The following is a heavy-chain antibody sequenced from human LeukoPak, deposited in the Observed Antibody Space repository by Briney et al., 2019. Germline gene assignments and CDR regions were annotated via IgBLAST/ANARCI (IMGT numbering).Heavy chain of an antibody. J-gene: IGHJ4*02. CDR2: ISGSGGRT. D-gene: IGHD2-2*01. CDR3: AKDRTYCSSTNCYGTYYFDY. Sequence: GGSLRLSCAASGFTFTNYAMTWVRQAPGKGLEWVSTISGSGGRTYYADSVKGRFTISKDNSKNTLNLQMNSLRAEDTAEYYCAKDRTYCSSTNCYGTYYFDYWGQGTLVTVSS. CDR1: GFTFTNYA. V-gene: IGHV3-23*01.